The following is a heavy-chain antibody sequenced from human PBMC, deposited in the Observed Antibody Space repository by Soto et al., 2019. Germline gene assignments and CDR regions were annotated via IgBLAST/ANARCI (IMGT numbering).Heavy chain of an antibody. CDR1: GFTFSSYG. D-gene: IGHD2-15*01. CDR2: ISYDGSNK. Sequence: GGSLRLSCAASGFTFSSYGMHWVRQAPGKGLEWVAVISYDGSNKYYADSVKGRFTISRDNSKNTLYLQMNSLRAEDTAVYYCAKVDCSGGSCYPIWGAFDIWGQGTMVTVSS. J-gene: IGHJ3*02. CDR3: AKVDCSGGSCYPIWGAFDI. V-gene: IGHV3-30*18.